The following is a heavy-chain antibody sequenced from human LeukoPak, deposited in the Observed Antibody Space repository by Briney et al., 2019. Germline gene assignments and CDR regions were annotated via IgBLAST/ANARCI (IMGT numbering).Heavy chain of an antibody. CDR2: IHYSGSS. Sequence: SETLSLTCTVSGGSISSYYWSWIRQPPGKGLEWIGYIHYSGSSNYNPSLKSRVTISIDASRHQFSLKLSSVTAADTAVYYCARDLTSSSWYWFDPWGQGILVTVSS. V-gene: IGHV4-59*01. D-gene: IGHD6-19*01. CDR3: ARDLTSSSWYWFDP. CDR1: GGSISSYY. J-gene: IGHJ5*02.